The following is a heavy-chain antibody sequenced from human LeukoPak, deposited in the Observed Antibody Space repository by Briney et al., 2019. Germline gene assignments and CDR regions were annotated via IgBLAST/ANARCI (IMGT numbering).Heavy chain of an antibody. V-gene: IGHV3-30*18. CDR2: ISFDGANE. CDR3: AKGGLYLDY. CDR1: GFTFSTYG. J-gene: IGHJ4*02. Sequence: GGSLRLSCAASGFTFSTYGMHWVRQAPGKGLEWVAVISFDGANEYYADSVKGRFTISRDNSKNTLYLQMNSLRPEDTAVYYCAKGGLYLDYWGQGTLVTVSS.